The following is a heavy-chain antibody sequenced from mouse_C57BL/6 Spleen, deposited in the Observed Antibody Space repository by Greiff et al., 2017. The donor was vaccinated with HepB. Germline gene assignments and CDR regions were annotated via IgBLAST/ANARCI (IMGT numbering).Heavy chain of an antibody. CDR2: ISYSGST. Sequence: DVKLVESGPGMVKPSQSLSLTCTVTGYSITSGYDWHWIRHFPGNKLEWMGYISYSGSTNYNPSLKSRISITHDTSKNHFFLKLNSVTTEDTATYYCARDGNVDWYFDVWGTGTTVTVSS. V-gene: IGHV3-1*01. D-gene: IGHD2-1*01. J-gene: IGHJ1*03. CDR1: GYSITSGYD. CDR3: ARDGNVDWYFDV.